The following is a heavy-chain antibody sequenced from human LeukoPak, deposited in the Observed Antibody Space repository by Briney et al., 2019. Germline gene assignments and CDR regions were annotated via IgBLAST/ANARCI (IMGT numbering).Heavy chain of an antibody. D-gene: IGHD2-2*03. CDR2: ISSSSSYI. Sequence: GGTLRHSCAASGFTFSSYSMNWVRQAPGKGLEWVSSISSSSSYIYYADSVKGRFTISRDNAKNSLYLQMNGLRAEDTAVYYCARDLVIVANRGTYWGQGTLVTVSS. J-gene: IGHJ4*02. CDR1: GFTFSSYS. CDR3: ARDLVIVANRGTY. V-gene: IGHV3-21*01.